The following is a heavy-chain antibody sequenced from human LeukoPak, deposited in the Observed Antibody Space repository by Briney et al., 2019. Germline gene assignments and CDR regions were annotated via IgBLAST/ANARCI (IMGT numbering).Heavy chain of an antibody. V-gene: IGHV3-64*02. CDR1: GFNFRAYG. J-gene: IGHJ4*01. D-gene: IGHD3-10*01. Sequence: GGSLRLSCVAFGFNFRAYGMHWVRQAPGQGLEYISAISADGGTTFHAVSVKGRFTISRGNSKNTLYLQMGSLRIDDSALYYCARGRGGPPFDFWGHGTLITVSS. CDR3: ARGRGGPPFDF. CDR2: ISADGGTT.